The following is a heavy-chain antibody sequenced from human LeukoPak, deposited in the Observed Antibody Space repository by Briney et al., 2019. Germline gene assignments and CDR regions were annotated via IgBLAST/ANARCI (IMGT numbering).Heavy chain of an antibody. CDR3: ARDRGRIAAAGPYYYYYMDV. Sequence: ASVKVSCKASGYIFTGYYMHWVRQAPGQGLEWMGWINPNSGGTNYAQKFQGRVTMTRDTSISTAYMELSRQRSDDTAVYYCARDRGRIAAAGPYYYYYMDVWGKGTTVTVSS. J-gene: IGHJ6*03. D-gene: IGHD6-13*01. CDR1: GYIFTGYY. CDR2: INPNSGGT. V-gene: IGHV1-2*02.